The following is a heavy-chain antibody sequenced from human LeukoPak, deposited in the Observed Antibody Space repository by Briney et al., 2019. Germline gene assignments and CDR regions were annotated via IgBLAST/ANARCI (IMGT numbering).Heavy chain of an antibody. CDR2: IIPIFGTA. D-gene: IGHD2-2*01. CDR1: AGTFSSYA. Sequence: GASVTVSCKASAGTFSSYAISWVRQAPGQGLEWMGGIIPIFGTANYAQKFQGRVTTTADKSTSTAYMELSSLRCEDTAVYYCARVIRYCSSTSCYYFDYRGQGTLVTVSS. CDR3: ARVIRYCSSTSCYYFDY. V-gene: IGHV1-69*06. J-gene: IGHJ4*02.